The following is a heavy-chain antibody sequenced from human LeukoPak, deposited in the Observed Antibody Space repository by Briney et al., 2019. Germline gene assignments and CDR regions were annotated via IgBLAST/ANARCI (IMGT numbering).Heavy chain of an antibody. CDR3: ARVKYSSSPFDY. CDR2: IIPIFGTA. V-gene: IGHV1-69*05. J-gene: IGHJ4*02. D-gene: IGHD6-6*01. Sequence: SVKVSCKASGGTFSSYAISWVRQAPGQGLEWMGGIIPIFGTANYAQKFQGRVTITTDESTSTAYMELSRLRSDDTAVYYCARVKYSSSPFDYWGQGTLVTVSS. CDR1: GGTFSSYA.